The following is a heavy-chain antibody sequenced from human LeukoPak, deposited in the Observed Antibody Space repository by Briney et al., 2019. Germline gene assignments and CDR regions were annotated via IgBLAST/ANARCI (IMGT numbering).Heavy chain of an antibody. CDR2: IIPIFGTA. CDR1: GGTFSSYA. V-gene: IGHV1-69*01. Sequence: SVKVSCKASGGTFSSYAISWVRQAPGQGLEWMGGIIPIFGTANYAQKFQGRVTITADESTSTAYMELSSLRSEDTAVYYCARGGVTYNWNDGPTRYYYYMDVWGKGTTVTISS. CDR3: ARGGVTYNWNDGPTRYYYYMDV. D-gene: IGHD1-20*01. J-gene: IGHJ6*03.